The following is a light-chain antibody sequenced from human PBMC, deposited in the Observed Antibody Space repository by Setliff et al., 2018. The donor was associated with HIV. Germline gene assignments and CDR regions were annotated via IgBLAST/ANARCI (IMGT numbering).Light chain of an antibody. CDR1: SSNIRTNA. Sequence: QSVLTQPPSTSGTPGQRVTISCSGSSSNIRTNAVNWYQQLSGTAPKLLIYSNNQRPSGVPDRFSGSKSGTPASLAISGLQSEDEADYYCASWDDSLNGQVFGTGTKVTVL. V-gene: IGLV1-44*01. J-gene: IGLJ1*01. CDR3: ASWDDSLNGQV. CDR2: SNN.